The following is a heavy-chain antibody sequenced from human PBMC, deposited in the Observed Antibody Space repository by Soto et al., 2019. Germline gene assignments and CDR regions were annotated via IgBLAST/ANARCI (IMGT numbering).Heavy chain of an antibody. CDR3: AIRTTVTTRLGY. D-gene: IGHD4-17*01. CDR2: IYHSGST. V-gene: IGHV4-4*02. CDR1: GGSISSSNW. Sequence: QVQLQESGPGLVKPSGTLSLTCAVSGGSISSSNWWSWVRQPPGKGLEWIGEIYHSGSTNFNPSLKSRVTMSVEKSKNQSSLKLSSMTAADTAVYYCAIRTTVTTRLGYWGQGTLVTVSS. J-gene: IGHJ4*02.